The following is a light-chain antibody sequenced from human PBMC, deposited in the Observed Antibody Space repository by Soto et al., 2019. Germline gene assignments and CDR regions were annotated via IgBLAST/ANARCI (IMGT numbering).Light chain of an antibody. Sequence: QSVLTQSPSASASLGASVKLTCTLSSGHSSYAIAWHQQQPEKGPRYLMKLNSDGSHSKGDGIPDRFSGSSSGAERYLTISRLQSEHEADYYCQTWGTGIQVFGGGTQLTVL. CDR3: QTWGTGIQV. CDR2: LNSDGSH. V-gene: IGLV4-69*01. CDR1: SGHSSYA. J-gene: IGLJ2*01.